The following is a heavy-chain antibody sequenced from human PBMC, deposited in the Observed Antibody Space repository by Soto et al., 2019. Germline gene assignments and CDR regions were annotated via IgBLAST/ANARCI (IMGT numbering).Heavy chain of an antibody. CDR1: GGSISSSNW. CDR3: AGTSEGPSYGMDV. D-gene: IGHD3-10*01. J-gene: IGHJ6*02. V-gene: IGHV4-4*02. CDR2: IYHSGST. Sequence: QVQLQESGPGLVKPSGTLSLTCAVSGGSISSSNWWSWVRQPPGKGLEWIGEIYHSGSTNYNPALQSRVTISVDKSKNQCSLKLSSVTAADTAVYYCAGTSEGPSYGMDVWGQGTTVPVSS.